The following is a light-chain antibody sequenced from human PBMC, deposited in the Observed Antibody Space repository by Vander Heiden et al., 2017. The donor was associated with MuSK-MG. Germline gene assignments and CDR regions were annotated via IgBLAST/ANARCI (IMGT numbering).Light chain of an antibody. CDR3: QQCESAPRT. Sequence: DIDMSQPPSSLSACVGDRLTITCRASQSINSYLNWYQQKPGKAPNLLIYAASSLRPGVPSRFSGSGSGTGFTLTISRLQPEDFAAYYCQQCESAPRTFGGGTKVEIK. CDR1: QSINSY. J-gene: IGKJ4*01. CDR2: AAS. V-gene: IGKV1-39*01.